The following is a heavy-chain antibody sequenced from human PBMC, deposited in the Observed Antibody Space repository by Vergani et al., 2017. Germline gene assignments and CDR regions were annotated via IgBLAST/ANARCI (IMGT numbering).Heavy chain of an antibody. J-gene: IGHJ4*02. CDR1: GFTVSNNY. V-gene: IGHV3-53*01. D-gene: IGHD6-19*01. CDR2: IYSGGST. Sequence: EVQLVESGGALIQPGGSLRLSCAASGFTVSNNYMNWVRQAPGKGLEWVSVIYSGGSTYYADSVKGRFTISRDNSSKTLYLQMNSLRTEDTAVYYCARGLRYSSGWYYFDYWGQGALVTVSS. CDR3: ARGLRYSSGWYYFDY.